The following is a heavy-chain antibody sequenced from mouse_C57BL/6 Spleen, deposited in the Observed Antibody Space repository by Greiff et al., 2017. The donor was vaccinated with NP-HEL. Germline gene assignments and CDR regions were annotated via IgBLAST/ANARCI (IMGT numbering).Heavy chain of an antibody. CDR3: ARADDYDEGAMDY. Sequence: VQLQQSGAELVRPGSSVKLSCKASGYTFTSYWMDWVKQRPGQGLEWIGNIYPSDSETHYNQKFKDKATLTVDKSSSTAYMQLSSLTSEDSAVYYCARADDYDEGAMDYWGQGTSVTVSS. CDR2: IYPSDSET. CDR1: GYTFTSYW. V-gene: IGHV1-61*01. J-gene: IGHJ4*01. D-gene: IGHD2-4*01.